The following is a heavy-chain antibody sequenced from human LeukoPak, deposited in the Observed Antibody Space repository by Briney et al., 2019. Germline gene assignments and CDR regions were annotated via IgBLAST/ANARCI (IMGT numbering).Heavy chain of an antibody. CDR1: GGSLSNYY. Sequence: SETLSLTCTVSGGSLSNYYWSWIRQAPGKGLEWIAYIYYRGTTNYNPSLKSRVTISVDTSKHQFSLKLYSVTAADTAGYYCARQYSDWLLGRDYFDYWGQGTLVTVSS. D-gene: IGHD3-9*01. V-gene: IGHV4-59*08. CDR3: ARQYSDWLLGRDYFDY. J-gene: IGHJ4*02. CDR2: IYYRGTT.